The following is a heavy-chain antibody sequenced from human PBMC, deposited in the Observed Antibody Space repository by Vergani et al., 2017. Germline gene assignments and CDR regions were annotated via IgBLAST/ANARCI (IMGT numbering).Heavy chain of an antibody. Sequence: EVQLLESGGDLVQPGGSLRLSCAASGFTFIMHAMSWVRQAPGKGLEWVSTLSASDRRTHYADSVKGRFTISRDISKNTLFFHMNSLRPEDTAVYYCAKVGLSEVAGTFGSFDIWGQGTMVTVSS. D-gene: IGHD6-19*01. J-gene: IGHJ3*02. CDR1: GFTFIMHA. CDR3: AKVGLSEVAGTFGSFDI. V-gene: IGHV3-23*01. CDR2: LSASDRRT.